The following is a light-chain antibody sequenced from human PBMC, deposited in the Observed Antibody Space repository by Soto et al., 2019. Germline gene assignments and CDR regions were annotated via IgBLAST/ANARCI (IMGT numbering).Light chain of an antibody. J-gene: IGKJ1*01. Sequence: DIQMTQSPSTLSASIGDRVTITCRASQNINNWIAWYQQKPGKAPKFLIYDASTLESGVPSRFSGSGRGTEFSLTISSLQPDDFGSYYCRRMRTFGQGTKVDIK. CDR1: QNINNW. V-gene: IGKV1-5*01. CDR3: RRMRT. CDR2: DAS.